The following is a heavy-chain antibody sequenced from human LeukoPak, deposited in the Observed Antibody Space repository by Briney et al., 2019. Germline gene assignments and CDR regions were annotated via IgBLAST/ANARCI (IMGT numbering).Heavy chain of an antibody. CDR3: ARSLYSTRDPFDY. D-gene: IGHD2-21*01. V-gene: IGHV3-7*01. Sequence: GGSLRLSCAASGFTLSSYWMSWVRQAPGKGLEWVAKIKQDGSEKYYVDSVKGRFTISRDNAKNSLYLQMNSLRAEDTAVYYCARSLYSTRDPFDYWGQGTLVTVSS. CDR2: IKQDGSEK. CDR1: GFTLSSYW. J-gene: IGHJ4*02.